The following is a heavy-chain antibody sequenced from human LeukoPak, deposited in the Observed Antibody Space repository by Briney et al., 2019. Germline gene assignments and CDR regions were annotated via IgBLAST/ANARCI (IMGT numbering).Heavy chain of an antibody. J-gene: IGHJ4*02. CDR2: INHSGST. Sequence: SETLSLTCTVSGGSISSSSYYWSWIRQPPGKGLEWIGEINHSGSTNYNPSLKSRVTISVDTSKNQFSLKLSSVTAADTAVYYCASSGRMTTVTTAFHYWGLGTLVTVSS. CDR3: ASSGRMTTVTTAFHY. V-gene: IGHV4-39*07. CDR1: GGSISSSSYY. D-gene: IGHD4-17*01.